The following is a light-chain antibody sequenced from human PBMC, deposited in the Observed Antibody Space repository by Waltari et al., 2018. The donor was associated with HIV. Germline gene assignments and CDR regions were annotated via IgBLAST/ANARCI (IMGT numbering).Light chain of an antibody. J-gene: IGKJ4*01. Sequence: EIVLTQSPGTLSLSPGERATLSCRASQSVSSSYLAWYQQKPGQAPRLFIYGASSRASGTPDRFSGSGSGTDFTLTISRLEPEDFAVYYCQQYGSSPLTFGGGTKVEIK. V-gene: IGKV3-20*01. CDR3: QQYGSSPLT. CDR2: GAS. CDR1: QSVSSSY.